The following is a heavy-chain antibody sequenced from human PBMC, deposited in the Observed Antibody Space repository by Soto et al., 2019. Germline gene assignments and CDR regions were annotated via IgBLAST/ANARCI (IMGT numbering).Heavy chain of an antibody. J-gene: IGHJ6*02. CDR2: INPSGGRT. Sequence: VQLGQSGAEVKKPGASVKVSCKASGYSFSDYDIHWLRQAPGQGLEGMGMINPSGGRTTYAQNFQGRVTMTRDTSTSTVYMEVTSLRSEDRAVYYCARGGYSNNYYGMDVWGQGTTVIVSS. CDR1: GYSFSDYD. D-gene: IGHD4-4*01. CDR3: ARGGYSNNYYGMDV. V-gene: IGHV1-46*01.